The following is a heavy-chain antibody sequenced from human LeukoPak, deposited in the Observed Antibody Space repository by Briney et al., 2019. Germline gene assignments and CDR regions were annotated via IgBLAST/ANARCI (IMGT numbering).Heavy chain of an antibody. Sequence: GASAKVSCKASGYTFTNYYLHWVRQAPGQGLEWMGIINPSGGSTSYAQKFQGTVTMTRDMSTSTVYMELSSLRFEDTAVYYCARVGPVYNWNEIMDPDSYSFDYWGQGTLVTVSS. D-gene: IGHD1-20*01. J-gene: IGHJ4*02. CDR3: ARVGPVYNWNEIMDPDSYSFDY. CDR2: INPSGGST. CDR1: GYTFTNYY. V-gene: IGHV1-46*01.